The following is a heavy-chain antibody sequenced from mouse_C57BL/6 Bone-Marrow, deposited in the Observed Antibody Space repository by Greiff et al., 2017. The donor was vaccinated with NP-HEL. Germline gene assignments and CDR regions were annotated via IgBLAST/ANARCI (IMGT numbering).Heavy chain of an antibody. CDR1: GYTFTSYW. CDR3: ASPYGSRGAMDY. J-gene: IGHJ4*01. D-gene: IGHD1-1*01. CDR2: IYPGSGST. V-gene: IGHV1-55*01. Sequence: VKLQQPGAELVKPGASVKMSCKASGYTFTSYWITWVKQRPGQGLEWIGDIYPGSGSTNYNEKFKSKATLTVDTSSSTAYMQRSSLTSEDSAVDYCASPYGSRGAMDYWGQGTSVTVSS.